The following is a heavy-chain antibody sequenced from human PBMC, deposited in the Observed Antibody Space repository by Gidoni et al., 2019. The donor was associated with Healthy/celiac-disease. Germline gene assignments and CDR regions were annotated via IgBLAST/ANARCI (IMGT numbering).Heavy chain of an antibody. D-gene: IGHD2-2*01. J-gene: IGHJ5*02. CDR2: INAGNGNT. CDR3: ARGVGCSSTSCKRGGWFDP. Sequence: QVQLVQSGAEVKKPGASVKVSCKASGYTFTSYAMHWVRQAPGQRLEWMGWINAGNGNTKYSQKFQGRVTITRDTSASTAYMELSSLRSEDTAVYYCARGVGCSSTSCKRGGWFDPWGQGTLVTVSS. V-gene: IGHV1-3*01. CDR1: GYTFTSYA.